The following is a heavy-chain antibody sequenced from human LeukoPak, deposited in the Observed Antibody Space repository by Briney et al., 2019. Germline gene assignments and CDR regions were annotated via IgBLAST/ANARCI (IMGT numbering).Heavy chain of an antibody. V-gene: IGHV1-2*04. CDR3: ARGGYDLDY. D-gene: IGHD3-22*01. CDR2: ISPFSGGT. Sequence: ASVKVSCKASGYSFTDYYIHWVRQAPGQGLEWMGWISPFSGGTKYAQKFQGWVTMTRDTSISTAYMELSRLTSDDTAVYYCARGGYDLDYWGQGTLVTVSS. CDR1: GYSFTDYY. J-gene: IGHJ4*02.